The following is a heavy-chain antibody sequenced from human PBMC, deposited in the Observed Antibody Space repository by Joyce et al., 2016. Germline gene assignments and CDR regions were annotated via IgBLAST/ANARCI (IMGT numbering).Heavy chain of an antibody. CDR2: ISDNSLFI. J-gene: IGHJ4*02. CDR1: GFAFSTYT. Sequence: EVQLVESGGGLVKPGGSLRLSCAASGFAFSTYTMSWVSQAPGKGLGWVSSISDNSLFIYYADSLKGRFTISRDNAKNSLYLQMNSRRAEDTAVYYCGRVDPTEQPIDYWGQGTLVTVSS. V-gene: IGHV3-21*01. D-gene: IGHD6-13*01. CDR3: GRVDPTEQPIDY.